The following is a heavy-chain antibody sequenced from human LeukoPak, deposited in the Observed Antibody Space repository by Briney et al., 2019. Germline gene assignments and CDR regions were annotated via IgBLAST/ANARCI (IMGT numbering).Heavy chain of an antibody. D-gene: IGHD3-9*01. V-gene: IGHV3-21*01. CDR2: ISSSSIYI. J-gene: IGHJ4*02. CDR3: ARDPRPFNDIPEGYFDY. CDR1: GLTFSSYS. Sequence: GGSLRLSCAASGLTFSSYSMNWVRQAPGKGLEWVSYISSSSIYIYYADSMKGRFTISRDNAKNSLYLQMNSLRAEDTAVYYCARDPRPFNDIPEGYFDYWGQGTLVTVSS.